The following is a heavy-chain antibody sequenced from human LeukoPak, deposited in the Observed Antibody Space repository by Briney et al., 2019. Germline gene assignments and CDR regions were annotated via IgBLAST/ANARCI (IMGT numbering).Heavy chain of an antibody. J-gene: IGHJ4*02. D-gene: IGHD3-10*01. Sequence: TPSETLSLTCTVSGGSISSSSYYWGWIRQPPGKGLEWIGSIYYSGSTYYNPSLKSRVTISVDTSKNQFSLKLSSVTAADTAVYYCARSPGSPGLYYGSGRFDYWGQGTLVTVSS. CDR2: IYYSGST. V-gene: IGHV4-39*07. CDR3: ARSPGSPGLYYGSGRFDY. CDR1: GGSISSSSYY.